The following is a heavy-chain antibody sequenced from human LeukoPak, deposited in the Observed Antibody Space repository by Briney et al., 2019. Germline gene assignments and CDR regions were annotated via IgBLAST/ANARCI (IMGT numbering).Heavy chain of an antibody. D-gene: IGHD5-18*01. CDR1: GFTFSSYA. CDR2: ISGSGGST. CDR3: AKGSGYSYGSYDAFDI. J-gene: IGHJ3*02. Sequence: PGGSLRLSCAASGFTFSSYAMSWVRQAPGKGLEWVSTISGSGGSTYYADSVRGRFTISRDNSKNTLYVQMNSLRAEDTAVYYCAKGSGYSYGSYDAFDIWGQGTMVTVSS. V-gene: IGHV3-23*01.